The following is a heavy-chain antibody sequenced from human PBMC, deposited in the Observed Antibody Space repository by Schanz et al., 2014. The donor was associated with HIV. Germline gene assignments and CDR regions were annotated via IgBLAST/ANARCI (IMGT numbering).Heavy chain of an antibody. Sequence: QVQMVESGGGVVQPGRSLRLSCAASGFTFSSYGMHWVRQAPGKGLEWVAVLSYDGINKYFADSVKGRFTISRDNSKNTLYLQMTTLRIDDTAVYYCAKPEYDSRGNSQSHFDYWGQGTLVTVSS. J-gene: IGHJ4*02. V-gene: IGHV3-33*05. CDR2: LSYDGINK. CDR3: AKPEYDSRGNSQSHFDY. CDR1: GFTFSSYG. D-gene: IGHD3-22*01.